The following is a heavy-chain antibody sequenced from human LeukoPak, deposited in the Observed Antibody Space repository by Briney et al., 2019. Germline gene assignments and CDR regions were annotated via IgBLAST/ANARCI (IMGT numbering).Heavy chain of an antibody. J-gene: IGHJ4*02. CDR1: GHTFTGYY. D-gene: IGHD5-18*01. Sequence: GPVKVSCKASGHTFTGYYMHWVRQAPGQGLEWMGWINPNSGGTNYAQKFQGRVTMTRDTSISTVYMELSRLRSDDTALYYCARERRPHSYGSFIGDYWGQGTLVSVSS. V-gene: IGHV1-2*02. CDR3: ARERRPHSYGSFIGDY. CDR2: INPNSGGT.